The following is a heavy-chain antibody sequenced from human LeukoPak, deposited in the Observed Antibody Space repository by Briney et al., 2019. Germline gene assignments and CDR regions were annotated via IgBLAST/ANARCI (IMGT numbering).Heavy chain of an antibody. CDR1: GYTFTSYG. V-gene: IGHV1-18*01. CDR3: ARDTCSSTSCYVFWFDP. Sequence: ASVKVSCKASGYTFTSYGISWVRQAPGQGLEWMGWISAYNGNTNYAQKLQGRVTMTTDTSTSTAYMELRSLRSDDTAVYYCARDTCSSTSCYVFWFDPWGQGTLVTVSS. CDR2: ISAYNGNT. J-gene: IGHJ5*02. D-gene: IGHD2-2*01.